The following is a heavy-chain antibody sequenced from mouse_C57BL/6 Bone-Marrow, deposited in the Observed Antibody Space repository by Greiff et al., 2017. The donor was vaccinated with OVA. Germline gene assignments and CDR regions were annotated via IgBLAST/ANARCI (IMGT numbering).Heavy chain of an antibody. CDR3: ARGRIFYAMDY. V-gene: IGHV1-55*01. CDR1: GYTFTSYW. J-gene: IGHJ4*01. Sequence: QVHVKQPGAELVKPGASVKMSCKASGYTFTSYWITWVKQRPGQGLEWIGDIYPGSGSTNYNEKFKSKATLTVDTSSSTAYMQLSSLTSEDSAVYYCARGRIFYAMDYWGQGTSVTVSS. CDR2: IYPGSGST.